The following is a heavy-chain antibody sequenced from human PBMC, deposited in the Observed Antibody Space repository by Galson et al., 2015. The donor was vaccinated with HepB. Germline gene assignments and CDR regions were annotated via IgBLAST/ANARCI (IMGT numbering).Heavy chain of an antibody. CDR3: AYGGLQRHYPLDF. CDR1: GYNFTYRF. J-gene: IGHJ4*02. CDR2: ITPFDEDT. D-gene: IGHD3-16*01. V-gene: IGHV1-45*02. Sequence: SVKVSCKASGYNFTYRFLHWVRQAHGQSLESMGWITPFDEDTNYAQKFQDRVAITTARSMTTAYMDLSNLRSADTAMYYCAYGGLQRHYPLDFWGQGTLVTISS.